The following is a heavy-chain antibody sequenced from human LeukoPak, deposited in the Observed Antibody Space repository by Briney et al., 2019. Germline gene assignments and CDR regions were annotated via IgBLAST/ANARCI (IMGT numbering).Heavy chain of an antibody. J-gene: IGHJ3*02. CDR3: ARSSHYDILTGYSEEDAFDI. Sequence: GGSLRLSCAASGFTVSSNYMSWVRQAPGKGLEWVSVIYSGGSTDYADSVKGRFTISRDTSKNTLYLRMNSLRVEDTAVYYCARSSHYDILTGYSEEDAFDIWGQGTMVTVSS. V-gene: IGHV3-53*01. CDR2: IYSGGST. CDR1: GFTVSSNY. D-gene: IGHD3-9*01.